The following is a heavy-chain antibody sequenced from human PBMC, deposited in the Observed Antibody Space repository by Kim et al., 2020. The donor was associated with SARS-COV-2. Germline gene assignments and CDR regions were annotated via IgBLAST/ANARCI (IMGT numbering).Heavy chain of an antibody. CDR1: GGTFSSYA. J-gene: IGHJ4*02. CDR3: AREVGRDSSSTLYYFDY. CDR2: IIPIFGTA. V-gene: IGHV1-69*13. Sequence: SVKVSCKASGGTFSSYAISWVRQAPGQGLEWMGGIIPIFGTANYAQKFQGRVTITADESTSTAYMELSSLRSEDTAVYYCAREVGRDSSSTLYYFDYWGQGTLVTVSS. D-gene: IGHD2-21*02.